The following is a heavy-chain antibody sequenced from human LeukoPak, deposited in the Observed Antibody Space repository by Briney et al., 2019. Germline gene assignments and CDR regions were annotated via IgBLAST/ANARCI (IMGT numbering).Heavy chain of an antibody. D-gene: IGHD2/OR15-2a*01. Sequence: SETLSLTCTVSGDSIGHYYWNWIRQPPGKGLEWIGYIYYSGDTNYNSSLKSRVTISVDTSKSQFSLKLSSVAAADAAVYYCARVRIAGGYYYYYMDVWGKGTTVTVSS. V-gene: IGHV4-59*01. CDR2: IYYSGDT. CDR1: GDSIGHYY. J-gene: IGHJ6*03. CDR3: ARVRIAGGYYYYYMDV.